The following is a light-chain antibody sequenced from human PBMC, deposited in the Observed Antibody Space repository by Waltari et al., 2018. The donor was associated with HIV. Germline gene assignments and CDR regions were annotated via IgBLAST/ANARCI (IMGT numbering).Light chain of an antibody. CDR3: QQYGSSPKT. Sequence: ENVLTQSPGTLSLSPGERATLSCRASQSVSSNFLAWYQQKPGQAPRLLIYGASSRATGTPDRFSSSGSGTDFTLTISRLEPEDFAVYYCQQYGSSPKTFGQGTKVEIK. J-gene: IGKJ1*01. CDR2: GAS. CDR1: QSVSSNF. V-gene: IGKV3-20*01.